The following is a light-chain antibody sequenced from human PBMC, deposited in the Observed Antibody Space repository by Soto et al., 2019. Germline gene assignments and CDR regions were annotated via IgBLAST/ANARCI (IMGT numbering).Light chain of an antibody. J-gene: IGKJ1*01. CDR2: GAS. CDR1: QSVSGSY. CDR3: QQYGSSPRT. V-gene: IGKV3-20*01. Sequence: EIVLTQSPGTLSLSPGERVTLSCRASQSVSGSYIAWYQQKPGQAPRLLIYGASSRATGIPDRFSGSGSGTDFTLTISRLEPEDFAVYYCQQYGSSPRTFGQGTKVEIK.